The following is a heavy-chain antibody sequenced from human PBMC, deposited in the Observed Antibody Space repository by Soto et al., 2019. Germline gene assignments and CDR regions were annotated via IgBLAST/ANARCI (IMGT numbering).Heavy chain of an antibody. J-gene: IGHJ6*03. V-gene: IGHV3-23*01. CDR3: AKGNLPLQYYYMDV. CDR1: GFTFSSYA. CDR2: ISGSGGST. Sequence: GGSLRLSCAASGFTFSSYAMSWVRQAPGKGLEWVSAISGSGGSTYYADSVKGRFTISRDNSKNTLYLQMNSLRAEDTAVYYCAKGNLPLQYYYMDVWGKGTTVTVSS. D-gene: IGHD4-4*01.